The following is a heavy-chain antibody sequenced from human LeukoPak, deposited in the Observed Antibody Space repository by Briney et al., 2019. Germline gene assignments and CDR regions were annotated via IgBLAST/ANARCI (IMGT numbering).Heavy chain of an antibody. CDR1: GGSFSGYY. CDR2: IYYSGST. V-gene: IGHV4-59*08. Sequence: SETLSLTCAVYGGSFSGYYWSWIRQPPGEGLEWIGYIYYSGSTNYNPSLKSRVTISVDTSKNQFSLKLSSVTAADTAVYYCARFVVGSSWYARTYGMDVWGQGTTVTVSS. J-gene: IGHJ6*02. D-gene: IGHD6-13*01. CDR3: ARFVVGSSWYARTYGMDV.